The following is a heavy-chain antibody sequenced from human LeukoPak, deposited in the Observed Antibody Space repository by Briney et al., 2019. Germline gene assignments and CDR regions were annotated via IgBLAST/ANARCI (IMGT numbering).Heavy chain of an antibody. D-gene: IGHD3-3*01. CDR3: ARAFGVIIYFDY. CDR2: IHHSGST. V-gene: IGHV4-38-2*02. Sequence: SETLSLTCTVSGSSISSGSYWGWIRQPPGKGLEWVGSIHHSGSTYYNPSLKIRVAISVDTSKNQFSLKLSSVTAADTAVYYCARAFGVIIYFDYWGQGTLVTVSS. CDR1: GSSISSGSY. J-gene: IGHJ4*02.